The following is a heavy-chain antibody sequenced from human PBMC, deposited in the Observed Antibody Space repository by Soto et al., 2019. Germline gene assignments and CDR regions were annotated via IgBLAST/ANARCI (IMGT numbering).Heavy chain of an antibody. D-gene: IGHD6-13*01. V-gene: IGHV1-58*01. CDR2: IVVGSGST. Sequence: QMQLVQSGPEVKKPGTSVRVSCRASGFTFTRSAVQWVRQARGQSLEWIGWIVVGSGSTNYAQNFHERVTITRDLSKRTPSMEVSSQRPEDTAVFYWAAASEQQPKGFFDYWGQGTLVTVAS. CDR1: GFTFTRSA. CDR3: AAASEQQPKGFFDY. J-gene: IGHJ4*02.